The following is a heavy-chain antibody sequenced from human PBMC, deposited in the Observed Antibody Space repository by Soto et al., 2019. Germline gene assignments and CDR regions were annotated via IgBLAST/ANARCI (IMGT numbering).Heavy chain of an antibody. CDR3: AGIEGADWLDLYGY. CDR1: GFTFGSHW. J-gene: IGHJ4*02. CDR2: INSDGSST. V-gene: IGHV3-74*01. D-gene: IGHD2-21*01. Sequence: PGGPLRLSCAASGFTFGSHWMHWVLQAPGKGLVWVSRINSDGSSTSYADSVKGRFTISRDNAKNTLYLQMNSLRAEDTAVYYCAGIEGADWLDLYGYWGQGTLVTVSS.